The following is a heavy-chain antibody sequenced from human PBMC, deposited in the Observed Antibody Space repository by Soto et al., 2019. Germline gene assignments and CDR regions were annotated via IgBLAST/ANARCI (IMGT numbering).Heavy chain of an antibody. J-gene: IGHJ4*02. CDR1: GASIRSTY. Sequence: SETLSLTCTVSGASIRSTYWSWIRQSPGKGLEWIGYIYYSGTTNYNPSLKNRVTISVDTSKNQLSLNLTSVTAADTAVYYCARTPFSLTLATVLHYFDSWGQGTLVTVPQ. V-gene: IGHV4-59*01. D-gene: IGHD3-9*01. CDR2: IYYSGTT. CDR3: ARTPFSLTLATVLHYFDS.